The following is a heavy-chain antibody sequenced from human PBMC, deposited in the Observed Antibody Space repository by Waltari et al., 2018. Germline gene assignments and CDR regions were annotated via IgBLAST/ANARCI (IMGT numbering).Heavy chain of an antibody. CDR2: INPNSGGT. CDR3: AREGCSSTSCVIDY. J-gene: IGHJ4*02. Sequence: QVQLVQSGAEVKKPGASVKVSCKASGYTFTGYYMHWVRQAPGQGLEWMGWINPNSGGTNYAQKVQGRVTMTRDTSISTAYMELSRLRSDDTAVYYCAREGCSSTSCVIDYWGQGTLVTVSS. D-gene: IGHD2-2*01. CDR1: GYTFTGYY. V-gene: IGHV1-2*02.